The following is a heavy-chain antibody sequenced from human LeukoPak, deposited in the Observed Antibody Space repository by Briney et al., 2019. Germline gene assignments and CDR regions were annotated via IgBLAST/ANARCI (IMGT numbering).Heavy chain of an antibody. Sequence: TGGSLRLSCAASGFTFSSYAMSWVRQAPGKGLEWVSTIIGSGNSAYYADSVKGRFAISRDNSKNTLFLQMNSLRAEDTAVYYRAKLGSYYYDASGCPRNWGQGTLVTVSS. V-gene: IGHV3-23*01. CDR3: AKLGSYYYDASGCPRN. J-gene: IGHJ4*02. CDR1: GFTFSSYA. D-gene: IGHD3-22*01. CDR2: IIGSGNSA.